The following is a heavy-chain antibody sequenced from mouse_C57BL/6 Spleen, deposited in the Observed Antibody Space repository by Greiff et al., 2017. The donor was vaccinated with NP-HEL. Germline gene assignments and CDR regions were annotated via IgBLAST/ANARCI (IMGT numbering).Heavy chain of an antibody. Sequence: EVQLVESGGGLVKPGGSLKLSCAASGFTFSDYGMHWVRQAPEKGLEWVAYISSGSSTIYYADTVKGRFTISRDNAKNTLFLQMTSLRSEDTAMYYCARNYDYDGTWFAYWGQGTLVTVSA. CDR1: GFTFSDYG. V-gene: IGHV5-17*01. D-gene: IGHD2-4*01. CDR3: ARNYDYDGTWFAY. CDR2: ISSGSSTI. J-gene: IGHJ3*01.